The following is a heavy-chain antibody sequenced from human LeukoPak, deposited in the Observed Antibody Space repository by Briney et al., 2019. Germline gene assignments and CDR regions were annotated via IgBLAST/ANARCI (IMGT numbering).Heavy chain of an antibody. V-gene: IGHV4-4*07. Sequence: PSETLSLTCTVSGGSISSYYWSWIRQPAGKGLEWIGRIYTSGSTNYNPSLKSRVTISVDTSKNQFSLKLSSVTAADTAVYYCARGDFWSGYPPTPNWFDPWGQGTLVTVSS. CDR2: IYTSGST. D-gene: IGHD3-3*01. CDR1: GGSISSYY. J-gene: IGHJ5*02. CDR3: ARGDFWSGYPPTPNWFDP.